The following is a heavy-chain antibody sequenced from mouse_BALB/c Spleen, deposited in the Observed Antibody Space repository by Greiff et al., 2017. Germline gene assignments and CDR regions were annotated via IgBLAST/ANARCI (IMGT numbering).Heavy chain of an antibody. CDR2: INPGSGGT. D-gene: IGHD1-1*01. CDR3: ARGGAVVAKGYAMDY. Sequence: QVQLKESGAELVRPGTSVKVSCKASGYAFTNYLIEWVKQRPGQGLEWIGVINPGSGGTNYNEKFKGKATLTADKSSSTAYMQLSSLTSDDSAVYFCARGGAVVAKGYAMDYWGQGTSVTVSS. J-gene: IGHJ4*01. V-gene: IGHV1-54*01. CDR1: GYAFTNYL.